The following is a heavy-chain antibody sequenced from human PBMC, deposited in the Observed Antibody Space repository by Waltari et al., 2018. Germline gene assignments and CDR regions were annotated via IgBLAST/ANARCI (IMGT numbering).Heavy chain of an antibody. J-gene: IGHJ4*02. CDR3: ATLRGYDSSGYATYYFDY. D-gene: IGHD3-22*01. CDR1: GGSISSSSYY. Sequence: QLQLQESGPGLVKPSETLSLTCTVSGGSISSSSYYWGWIRQPPGKGLEWIGSIYYDGSTYVNPSLKDRVNIAEATSKIQFSLKLSSVTAADKAVYYCATLRGYDSSGYATYYFDYWGQGTLVTVSS. CDR2: IYYDGST. V-gene: IGHV4-39*07.